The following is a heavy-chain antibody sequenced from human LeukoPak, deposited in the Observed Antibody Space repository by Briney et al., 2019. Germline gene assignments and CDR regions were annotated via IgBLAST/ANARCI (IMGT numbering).Heavy chain of an antibody. J-gene: IGHJ4*02. CDR3: ARDGRAGSLFAY. CDR2: IYYSGST. Sequence: SETLSLTCTVSGDSISTYYWSWVRQPPGKGLEWIGYIYYSGSTNYNPSLKSRVTISVDTSKNQFSLKLSSVTAADTAIYYCARDGRAGSLFAYWGQGTLVTVSS. D-gene: IGHD6-19*01. V-gene: IGHV4-59*01. CDR1: GDSISTYY.